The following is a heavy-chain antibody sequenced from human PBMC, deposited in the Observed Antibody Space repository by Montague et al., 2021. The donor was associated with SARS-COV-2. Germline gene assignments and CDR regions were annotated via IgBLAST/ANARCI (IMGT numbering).Heavy chain of an antibody. Sequence: CAISGDSVWSNTAAWNWTRQSPSGGLEWLGRTNYRSQWTSDYATPVEGRISIDPVTSKNQFFLHLRSVTPEDTGVYYCVRDTGSAQAGFDAWGQGTLVTASS. CDR1: GDSVWSNTAA. V-gene: IGHV6-1*01. CDR3: VRDTGSAQAGFDA. D-gene: IGHD4-17*01. CDR2: TNYRSQWTS. J-gene: IGHJ4*02.